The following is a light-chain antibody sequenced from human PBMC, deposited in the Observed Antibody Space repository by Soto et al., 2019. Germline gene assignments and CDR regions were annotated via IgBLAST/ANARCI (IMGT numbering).Light chain of an antibody. CDR1: SSDVGAYNF. V-gene: IGLV2-14*01. CDR2: EVT. J-gene: IGLJ1*01. CDR3: RSYTSSNTPYD. Sequence: QSVLTQPASVSGSPGQSITISCTGSSSDVGAYNFVSWYQHHPGKAPKLILYEVTTRPSGVSSRFSGSKSGNTASLTISGLQADDEANYYCRSYTSSNTPYDFGTGTMLTVL.